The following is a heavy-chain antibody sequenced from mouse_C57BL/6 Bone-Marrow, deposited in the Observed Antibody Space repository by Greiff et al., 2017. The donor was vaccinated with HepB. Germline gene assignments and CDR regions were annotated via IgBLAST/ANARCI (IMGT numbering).Heavy chain of an antibody. J-gene: IGHJ2*01. D-gene: IGHD2-5*01. CDR1: GFTFSDYG. CDR2: ISNLAYSI. Sequence: EVQVVESGGGLVQPGGSLKLSCAASGFTFSDYGMAWVRQAPRKGLEWVAFISNLAYSIYYADTVTGRFPISRENAKNTLYLEMSSLRSEDTAMYYCAKHVSNCCYFDYWGQGTTLTVSS. V-gene: IGHV5-15*01. CDR3: AKHVSNCCYFDY.